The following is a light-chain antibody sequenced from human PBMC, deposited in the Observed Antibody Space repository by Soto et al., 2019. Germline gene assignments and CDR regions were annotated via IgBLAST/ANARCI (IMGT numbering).Light chain of an antibody. Sequence: EIVLTQSPGTLSLSPGERATLSCRASQSVSNNYLAWYQQKPGQAPRLLIYGASNRATGIPDRFSGSGSGTEFTLTINSLQSEDCATYYCQQYHTWPVTFGGGTKVDIK. V-gene: IGKV3-20*01. J-gene: IGKJ4*01. CDR2: GAS. CDR3: QQYHTWPVT. CDR1: QSVSNNY.